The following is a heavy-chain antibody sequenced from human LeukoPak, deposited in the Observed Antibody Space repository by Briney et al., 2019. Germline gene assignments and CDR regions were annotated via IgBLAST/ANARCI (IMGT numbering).Heavy chain of an antibody. D-gene: IGHD4-17*01. CDR3: ARRGGLGYGDLDY. CDR2: ISGDGSGI. CDR1: GFTFSSYW. Sequence: PGESLRLSCAASGFTFSSYWMHWVRQAPGKGLVWVSRISGDGSGITFADSVKGRFSISRDNAKNTLYLQMNSLRAEDTAIYYCARRGGLGYGDLDYWGQGTLVTVSS. J-gene: IGHJ4*02. V-gene: IGHV3-74*01.